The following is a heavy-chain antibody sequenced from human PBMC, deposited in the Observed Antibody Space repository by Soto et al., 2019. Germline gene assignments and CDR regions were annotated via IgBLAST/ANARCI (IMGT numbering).Heavy chain of an antibody. CDR3: AGSSQGSSTKKFDP. D-gene: IGHD2-2*01. J-gene: IGHJ5*02. CDR2: IVVGSGNT. Sequence: ASVKVSCKDSVFTFTNSAVQWVRQAHGQRLEWIGWIVVGSGNTNYAQKFQGRVTITADKSTSTAYMELSSLRSEDTAVYYCAGSSQGSSTKKFDPWGQGTLVTVSS. V-gene: IGHV1-58*01. CDR1: VFTFTNSA.